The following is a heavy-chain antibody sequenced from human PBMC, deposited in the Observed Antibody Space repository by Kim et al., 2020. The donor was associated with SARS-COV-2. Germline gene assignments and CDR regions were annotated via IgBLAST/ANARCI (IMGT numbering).Heavy chain of an antibody. V-gene: IGHV4-31*03. D-gene: IGHD3-10*01. CDR3: ARDRWYYYGNWFDP. CDR1: GGSISSGGYY. Sequence: SETLSLTCTVSGGSISSGGYYWSWIRQHPGKGLEWIGYIYYSGSTYYNPSLKSRVTISVDTSKNQFSLKLSSVTAADTAVYYCARDRWYYYGNWFDPWGQGTLVTVSS. J-gene: IGHJ5*02. CDR2: IYYSGST.